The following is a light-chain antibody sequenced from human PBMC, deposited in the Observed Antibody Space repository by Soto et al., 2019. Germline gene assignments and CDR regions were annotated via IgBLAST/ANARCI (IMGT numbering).Light chain of an antibody. CDR2: GAS. Sequence: EIVLTQSPGTLSLSPGERATLSCRASQSVSGSYLAWYQQKPGQAPRLLIYGASSRATGIPDRFSGSESGTDFILTISRLEPEDFGGHYCQQYGYSPLYTCVQGTKLEIK. J-gene: IGKJ2*01. V-gene: IGKV3-20*01. CDR3: QQYGYSPLYT. CDR1: QSVSGSY.